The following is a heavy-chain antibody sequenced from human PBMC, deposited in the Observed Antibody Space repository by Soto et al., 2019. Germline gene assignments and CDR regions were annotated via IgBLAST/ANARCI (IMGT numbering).Heavy chain of an antibody. CDR2: IRSSGRTT. Sequence: EVQLLESGGGLVQPGGSLRLSCAASGFTFSSYAMSWVRQAPGKGLEWVSSIRSSGRTTHYADSVKGRFTVSRDDSKDTLYLQMSSLRADDTATFHCAKALNYDFWSGYQTPGDAFDIWGQGTMVTVSS. D-gene: IGHD3-3*01. J-gene: IGHJ3*02. V-gene: IGHV3-23*01. CDR1: GFTFSSYA. CDR3: AKALNYDFWSGYQTPGDAFDI.